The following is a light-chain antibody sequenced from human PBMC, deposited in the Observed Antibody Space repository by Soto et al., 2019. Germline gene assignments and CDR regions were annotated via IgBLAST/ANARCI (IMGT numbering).Light chain of an antibody. J-gene: IGLJ3*02. V-gene: IGLV7-43*01. CDR3: VLLYGGAWV. CDR1: TGAVTSDYY. Sequence: QTVVTQEPSLTVSPGGTVTLTCALTTGAVTSDYYPNWFQRKPGQALRTLIYRTSNKHSWTPSRFSGSLLGGKAALTLSGVQPEDEADYYCVLLYGGAWVFGGGTKLTVL. CDR2: RTS.